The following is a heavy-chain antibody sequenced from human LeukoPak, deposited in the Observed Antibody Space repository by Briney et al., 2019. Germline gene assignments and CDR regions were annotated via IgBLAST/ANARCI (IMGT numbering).Heavy chain of an antibody. CDR1: GFTFSSYA. V-gene: IGHV3-23*01. J-gene: IGHJ4*02. Sequence: PGGSLRLSCAASGFTFSSYAMSWVRQAPGKGLEWVSAISGSGGSTYYADSVKGRFTISRDNSKNTLYLQMNSLRAEDTAVYYCAKDSLRAVAGNGYFDYWGQGTLVTVSS. CDR2: ISGSGGST. CDR3: AKDSLRAVAGNGYFDY. D-gene: IGHD6-19*01.